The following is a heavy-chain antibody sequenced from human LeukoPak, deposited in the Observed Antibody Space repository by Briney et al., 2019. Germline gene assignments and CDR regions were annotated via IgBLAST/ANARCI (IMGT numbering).Heavy chain of an antibody. D-gene: IGHD3-10*01. J-gene: IGHJ5*02. Sequence: SVKVSCKASGGTFSSYAISWVRQAPGQGLEWMGRIIPILGIANYAQKFQGRVTITADKSTSTAYMELSSLRSEDTAVYYCAREGLAMVRGVIDWFDPWGQGTLVTVSS. CDR2: IIPILGIA. V-gene: IGHV1-69*04. CDR3: AREGLAMVRGVIDWFDP. CDR1: GGTFSSYA.